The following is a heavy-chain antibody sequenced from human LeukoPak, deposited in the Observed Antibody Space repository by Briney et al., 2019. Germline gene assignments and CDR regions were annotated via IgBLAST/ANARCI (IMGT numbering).Heavy chain of an antibody. J-gene: IGHJ4*02. CDR1: GFTFSSYE. D-gene: IGHD1-26*01. V-gene: IGHV3-48*03. CDR3: ARDGGSYCY. CDR2: ISSSGRTI. Sequence: PGGSLRLSCAASGFTFSSYEMNWVRQAPGKGLEWVSYISSSGRTIYYADSVKGRFTISRDNAKNSLYLQMNSLRAEDTAVYYCARDGGSYCYWGQGTLVTVSS.